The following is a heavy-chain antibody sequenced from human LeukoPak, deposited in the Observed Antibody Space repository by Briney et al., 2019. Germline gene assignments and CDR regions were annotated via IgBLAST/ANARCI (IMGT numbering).Heavy chain of an antibody. J-gene: IGHJ4*02. D-gene: IGHD3-10*01. CDR1: GGSISSSSYY. CDR3: ARTRYYYNSRSYGAPYYFDY. Sequence: PSETLSLTCTVSGGSISSSSYYWGWIRQPRGKGLEWIGSIYYSGSTYYNPSLKSRVTISVDTSKNQFSLKLSSVTAADTAVYYCARTRYYYNSRSYGAPYYFDYWGQGTLVTVSS. V-gene: IGHV4-39*01. CDR2: IYYSGST.